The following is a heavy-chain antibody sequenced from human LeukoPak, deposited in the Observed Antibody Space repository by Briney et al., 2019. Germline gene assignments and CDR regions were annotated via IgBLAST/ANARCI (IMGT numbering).Heavy chain of an antibody. CDR1: GYSFTSYW. Sequence: GESLKISCKGSGYSFTSYWIGWVRQMPGKGLEWMGIIYPGDSDTRYSPSFQGQVTISADKSISTAYLQWSSLKASDTAMYYCARRVWDNWNDEGVYNWFDPWGQGTLVTVSS. CDR3: ARRVWDNWNDEGVYNWFDP. V-gene: IGHV5-51*01. D-gene: IGHD1-1*01. J-gene: IGHJ5*02. CDR2: IYPGDSDT.